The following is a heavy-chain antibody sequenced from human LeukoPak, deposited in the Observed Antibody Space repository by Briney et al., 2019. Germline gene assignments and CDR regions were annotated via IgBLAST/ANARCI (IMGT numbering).Heavy chain of an antibody. D-gene: IGHD3-10*01. CDR1: GFTFSSYS. CDR3: AKHSGSYGRPLDY. J-gene: IGHJ4*02. V-gene: IGHV3-48*01. Sequence: PGGSLRLSCAASGFTFSSYSMNWVRQAPGKGLEWVSYISSSSSTIYYADSVKGRFTISRDNSKNTLCLQMNSLRAEDTAVYYCAKHSGSYGRPLDYWGQGTLVTVSS. CDR2: ISSSSSTI.